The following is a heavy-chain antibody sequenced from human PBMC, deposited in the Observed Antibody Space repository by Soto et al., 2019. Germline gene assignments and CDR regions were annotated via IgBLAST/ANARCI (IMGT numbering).Heavy chain of an antibody. J-gene: IGHJ4*02. Sequence: QVQLVQSGAEVKKPGASVKVSCKASGYTFPNYAIHWVRQAPGQRLECMGWINAASGNTKYSQSFQARVTITRDTSASTAYMELSSLTSEDTAVYYCARGGYSSGYYYSFDSWGQGTLVTVSS. D-gene: IGHD3-22*01. CDR1: GYTFPNYA. CDR3: ARGGYSSGYYYSFDS. CDR2: INAASGNT. V-gene: IGHV1-3*01.